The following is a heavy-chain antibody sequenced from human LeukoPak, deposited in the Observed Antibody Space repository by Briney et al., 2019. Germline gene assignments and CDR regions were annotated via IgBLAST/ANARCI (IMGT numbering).Heavy chain of an antibody. J-gene: IGHJ4*02. Sequence: SETLSLTCTVSGDSLSGYYWSWIRQPPGKGLEWIGYIYTSGGTNYIPSLKGRVTISIDTSKSQFSLKLSSVTAADSAVYYCARLTRLSTSPDRYYLDYWGQGTLVPVSS. V-gene: IGHV4-4*09. CDR2: IYTSGGT. CDR1: GDSLSGYY. CDR3: ARLTRLSTSPDRYYLDY. D-gene: IGHD6-6*01.